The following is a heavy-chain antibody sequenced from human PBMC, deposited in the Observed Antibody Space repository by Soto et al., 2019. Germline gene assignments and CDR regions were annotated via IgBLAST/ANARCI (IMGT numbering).Heavy chain of an antibody. CDR2: IYYSGST. D-gene: IGHD3-9*01. V-gene: IGHV4-39*01. CDR1: GGSISSSSYY. CDR3: AGLLRDILTGPNDY. Sequence: SETLSLTCTVSGGSISSSSYYWGWIRQPPGKGLEWIGSIYYSGSTYYNPSLKSRVTISVDTSKNQFSLKLSSVTAADTAVYYCAGLLRDILTGPNDYWGQGTLVTVSS. J-gene: IGHJ4*02.